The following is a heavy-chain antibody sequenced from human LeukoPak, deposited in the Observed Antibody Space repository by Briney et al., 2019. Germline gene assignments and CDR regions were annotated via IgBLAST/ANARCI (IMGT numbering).Heavy chain of an antibody. Sequence: ASVKVSCKAPGGTFNSYAISWVRQAPGQGLEWMGGIIPIFGTPKYAQKYQGRVTVTADESTSTAYMELSSLTSEDTAVYYCARDNKWELFALDYWGQGTLVTVSS. V-gene: IGHV1-69*13. J-gene: IGHJ4*02. CDR1: GGTFNSYA. D-gene: IGHD1-26*01. CDR2: IIPIFGTP. CDR3: ARDNKWELFALDY.